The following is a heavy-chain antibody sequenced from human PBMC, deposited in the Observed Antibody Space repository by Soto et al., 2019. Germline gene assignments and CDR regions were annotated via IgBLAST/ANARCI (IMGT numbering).Heavy chain of an antibody. CDR2: ISYDGSNK. CDR3: AKWNDYGDPDAFDI. V-gene: IGHV3-30*18. Sequence: GGSLRLSCAASGFTFSNAWMSWVRQAPGKGLEWVAVISYDGSNKYYADSVKGRFTISRDNSKNTLYLQMNSLRAEDTAVYYCAKWNDYGDPDAFDIWGQGTMVTVSS. D-gene: IGHD4-17*01. J-gene: IGHJ3*02. CDR1: GFTFSNAW.